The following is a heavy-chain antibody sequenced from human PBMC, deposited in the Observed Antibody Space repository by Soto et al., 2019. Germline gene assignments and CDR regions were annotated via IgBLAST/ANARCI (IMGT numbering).Heavy chain of an antibody. D-gene: IGHD3-10*01. Sequence: LSLTWTVSGRSISRGGYYWSWIHHHPGKGLEWIGYIYYSGSTYYNPSLKSRVTISVDTSKNQFSLKLSSVTAADTAVYYCARDYYGSGSYSYGMDVWGQGTTVTVSS. CDR2: IYYSGST. V-gene: IGHV4-31*02. J-gene: IGHJ6*02. CDR1: GRSISRGGYY. CDR3: ARDYYGSGSYSYGMDV.